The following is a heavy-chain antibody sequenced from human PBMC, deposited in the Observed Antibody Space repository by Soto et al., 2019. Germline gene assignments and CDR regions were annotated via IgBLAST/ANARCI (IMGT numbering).Heavy chain of an antibody. Sequence: QVQLVESGGGVVQPGRSLRLSCAASGFTFSSYGMHWVRQAPGKGLEWVAVIWYDGSNKYYADSVKGRFTISRDNSKNTLYLQMNSLRAEDTAVYYCARGAGRGWGYYDSSGFDYWGQGTLVTVSS. V-gene: IGHV3-33*01. CDR3: ARGAGRGWGYYDSSGFDY. CDR2: IWYDGSNK. D-gene: IGHD3-22*01. CDR1: GFTFSSYG. J-gene: IGHJ4*02.